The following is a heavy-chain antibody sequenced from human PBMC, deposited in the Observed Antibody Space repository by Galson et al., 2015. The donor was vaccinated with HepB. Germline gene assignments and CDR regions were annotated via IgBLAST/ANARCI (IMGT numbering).Heavy chain of an antibody. V-gene: IGHV3-15*01. CDR2: IKSKTDGGTT. J-gene: IGHJ4*02. CDR1: GFTFSNAW. D-gene: IGHD1-26*01. Sequence: SLRLSCAASGFTFSNAWMSWVRQAPGKGLEWVGRIKSKTDGGTTDYAAPVKGRFTISRDDSKNTLYLQMNSLKTEDTAVYYCTTGAARRYSGSYYFDYWGQGTLVTVSS. CDR3: TTGAARRYSGSYYFDY.